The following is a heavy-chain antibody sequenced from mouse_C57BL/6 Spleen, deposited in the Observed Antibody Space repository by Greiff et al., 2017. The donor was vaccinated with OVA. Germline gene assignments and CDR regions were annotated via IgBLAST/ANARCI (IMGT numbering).Heavy chain of an antibody. J-gene: IGHJ2*01. Sequence: VQLQQSGAELVRPGTSVKLSCKASGYTFTSYWMHWVKQRPGQGLEWIGVIDPSDSYTNYNQKFKGKATLTVDTSSSTAYMQLSSLTSEDSAVYYCAKFPGDYWGQGTTLTVSS. CDR2: IDPSDSYT. CDR1: GYTFTSYW. V-gene: IGHV1-59*01. CDR3: AKFPGDY.